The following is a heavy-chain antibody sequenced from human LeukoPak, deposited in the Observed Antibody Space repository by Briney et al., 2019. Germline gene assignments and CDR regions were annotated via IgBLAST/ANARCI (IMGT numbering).Heavy chain of an antibody. CDR2: ISYDGSKK. CDR1: GFTFSTYA. CDR3: VSPPPKHYYACRCYFPDY. D-gene: IGHD3-22*01. V-gene: IGHV3-30-3*01. J-gene: IGHJ4*02. Sequence: GRSLRLSCAASGFTFSTYAMHWVRQAPGMGLEWVAVISYDGSKKYYADSVKGRFTISRDNSKNTLYLQMNSLRAEDTAVYYFVSPPPKHYYACRCYFPDYWGQGTLVTVSS.